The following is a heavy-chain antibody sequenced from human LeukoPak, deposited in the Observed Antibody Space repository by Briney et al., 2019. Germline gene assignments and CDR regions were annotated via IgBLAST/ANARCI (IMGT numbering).Heavy chain of an antibody. CDR2: IYYSGST. CDR3: ARVGVVTATTYYFDY. CDR1: GGSISSGGYY. V-gene: IGHV4-31*03. Sequence: PSETLSLTCTVSGGSISSGGYYWSWIRQHPGKGLEWIGYIYYSGSTYYNPSLKSRVTISVDTSKNQFSLKLNSVTAADTAVYYCARVGVVTATTYYFDYWGQGTLVTVSS. D-gene: IGHD2-21*02. J-gene: IGHJ4*02.